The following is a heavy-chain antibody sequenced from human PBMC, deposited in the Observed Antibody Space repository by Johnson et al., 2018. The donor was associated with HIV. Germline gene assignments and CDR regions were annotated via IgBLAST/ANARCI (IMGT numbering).Heavy chain of an antibody. CDR2: IWYDGSNK. CDR3: AKIVATSDDVFDI. V-gene: IGHV3-33*06. Sequence: VQLVESGGGVVQPGKSLRLSCVASGFTFSSYGMHWVRQAPGKGLQLVAVIWYDGSNKYYADSVKGRFTISRDNSKNTLYLQMNSLRAEDTAVFYCAKIVATSDDVFDIWGQGTKVTVSS. CDR1: GFTFSSYG. J-gene: IGHJ3*02. D-gene: IGHD5-12*01.